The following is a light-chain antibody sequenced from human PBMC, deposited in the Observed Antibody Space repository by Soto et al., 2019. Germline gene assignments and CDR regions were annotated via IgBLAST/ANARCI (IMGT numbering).Light chain of an antibody. CDR2: GAS. J-gene: IGKJ1*01. V-gene: IGKV3-20*01. CDR3: QHYGRSPRT. Sequence: EIVLTQSPGTLSLSPGERATLSCRASQSVSSSYLAWYQQKPGQAPRLLIYGASSRATGIPDRFSGGGSGTDFTLTISRLEPEDFAVYYCQHYGRSPRTFGQGTKVDI. CDR1: QSVSSSY.